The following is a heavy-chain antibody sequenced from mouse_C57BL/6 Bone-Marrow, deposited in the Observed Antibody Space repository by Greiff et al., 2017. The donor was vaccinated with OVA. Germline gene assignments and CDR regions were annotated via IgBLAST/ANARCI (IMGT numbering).Heavy chain of an antibody. J-gene: IGHJ3*01. CDR3: ARLGDYDGGFAY. CDR2: IHPNSGST. V-gene: IGHV1-64*01. D-gene: IGHD2-4*01. Sequence: QVQLQQSGAELVKPGASVKLSCKASGYTFTSYWMHWVKQRPGQGLEWIGMIHPNSGSTNYNEKFKSKATLTVDKSSSTAYMQLSSLTSEDSAVYYCARLGDYDGGFAYWGQGTLVTVSA. CDR1: GYTFTSYW.